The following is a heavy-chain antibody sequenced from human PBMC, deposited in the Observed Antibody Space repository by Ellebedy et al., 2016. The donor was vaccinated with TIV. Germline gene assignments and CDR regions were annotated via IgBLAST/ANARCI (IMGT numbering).Heavy chain of an antibody. CDR1: GGTFSSYA. CDR2: IIPIFGTA. CDR3: ASYRSAENDAFDI. V-gene: IGHV1-69*13. Sequence: SVKVSXXASGGTFSSYAISWVRQAPGQGLEWMGGIIPIFGTANYAQKFQGRVTITADESTSTAYMELSSLRSEDTAVYYCASYRSAENDAFDIWGQGTMVTVSS. J-gene: IGHJ3*02. D-gene: IGHD4-11*01.